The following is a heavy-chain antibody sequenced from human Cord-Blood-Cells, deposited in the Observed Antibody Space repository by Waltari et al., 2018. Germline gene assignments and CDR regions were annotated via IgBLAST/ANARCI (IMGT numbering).Heavy chain of an antibody. CDR2: IYPGDSDT. Sequence: EVQLVQSGAEVKKPGDSLTLSCKGPGYSFTSYWNGGLRPMPGKGLEWMGIIYPGDSDTRYSPSFQGQVTISADKSISTAYLQWSSLKASDTAMYYCVTTARGPYYYGSGSSYGMDVWGQGTTVTVSS. CDR3: VTTARGPYYYGSGSSYGMDV. D-gene: IGHD3-10*01. CDR1: GYSFTSYW. J-gene: IGHJ6*02. V-gene: IGHV5-51*03.